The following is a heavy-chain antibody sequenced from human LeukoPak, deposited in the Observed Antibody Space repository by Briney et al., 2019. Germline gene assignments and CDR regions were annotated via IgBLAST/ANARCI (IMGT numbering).Heavy chain of an antibody. D-gene: IGHD1-1*01. CDR1: GGSISGYY. CDR3: ARNVRFFDS. J-gene: IGHJ4*02. CDR2: LLHTRGA. V-gene: IGHV4-59*01. Sequence: SETLSLTCTVSGGSISGYYWSWSRQPPGKGVEWIGNLLHTRGAWYKSSLKSRVTTSVDTSKNEFSLRLSSVTAADTAVYYCARNVRFFDSWGQGTRVTVSS.